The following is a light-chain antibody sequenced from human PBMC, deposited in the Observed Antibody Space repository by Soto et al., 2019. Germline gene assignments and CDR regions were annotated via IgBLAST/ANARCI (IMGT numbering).Light chain of an antibody. Sequence: DIVMTQSPDSLAVSLGERATINCKSSQRVLYSSNNKNYLAWYQQKPGQPPKLLIYWASTRESGVPDRFSGSGSGMDFTRTISSLQAEDVAVYYCQQYYNTPLTFGQGTKVELK. V-gene: IGKV4-1*01. CDR3: QQYYNTPLT. CDR1: QRVLYSSNNKNY. CDR2: WAS. J-gene: IGKJ1*01.